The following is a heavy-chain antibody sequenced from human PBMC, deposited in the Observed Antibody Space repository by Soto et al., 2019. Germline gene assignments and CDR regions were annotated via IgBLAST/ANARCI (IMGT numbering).Heavy chain of an antibody. Sequence: GSLRLSCAASGFTFSSYGMHWVRQAPGKGLEWVAVISYDGSNKYYADSVKGRFTISRDNSKNTLYLQMNSLRAEDTAVYYCAKDLYCSSTSCPIAAAYYWGQGTLVTVSS. J-gene: IGHJ4*02. CDR3: AKDLYCSSTSCPIAAAYY. V-gene: IGHV3-30*18. CDR2: ISYDGSNK. D-gene: IGHD2-2*01. CDR1: GFTFSSYG.